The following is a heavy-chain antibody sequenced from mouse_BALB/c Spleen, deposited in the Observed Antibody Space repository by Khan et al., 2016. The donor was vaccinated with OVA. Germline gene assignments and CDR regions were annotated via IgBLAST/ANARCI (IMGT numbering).Heavy chain of an antibody. Sequence: EVELVESGGGLVKPGGPLKLSCAASGFTFSSYAMSWVRQTPEKRLEWVATISSAGDYTYYPDSVKGRFTISRDNAKNTLYLQMSSLMSEDTARYYCTRHDYGPFAYWGQGTQVTVSA. D-gene: IGHD1-1*01. CDR2: ISSAGDYT. CDR3: TRHDYGPFAY. J-gene: IGHJ3*01. V-gene: IGHV5-9-3*01. CDR1: GFTFSSYA.